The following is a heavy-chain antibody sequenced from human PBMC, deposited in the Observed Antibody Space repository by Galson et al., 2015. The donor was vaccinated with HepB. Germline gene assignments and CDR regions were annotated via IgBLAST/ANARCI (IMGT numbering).Heavy chain of an antibody. CDR2: ISYDGSNK. D-gene: IGHD3-9*01. J-gene: IGHJ4*02. CDR3: ASHSHQSGAFDI. Sequence: SLRLSCAASGFTFSSYAMHWVRQAPGKGLEWVAVISYDGSNKYYADSVKGRFTISRDNSKNTLYLQMNSLRAEDTAVYYCASHSHQSGAFDIWGQGTLVTVSS. CDR1: GFTFSSYA. V-gene: IGHV3-30*04.